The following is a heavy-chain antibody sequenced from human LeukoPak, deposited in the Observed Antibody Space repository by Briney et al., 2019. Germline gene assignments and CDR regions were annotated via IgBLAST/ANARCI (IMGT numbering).Heavy chain of an antibody. Sequence: PSETLSLTCTVSGASISSGSYYWSWIQQPAGKGLEWIGRIYTNGHSNYNPSLRSRMTISRDTSKNQFSLELKSVTAADTAVYYCARAGAVGATLGDYFDYWGQGTLVTVSS. J-gene: IGHJ4*02. CDR3: ARAGAVGATLGDYFDY. V-gene: IGHV4-61*02. CDR2: IYTNGHS. CDR1: GASISSGSYY. D-gene: IGHD1-26*01.